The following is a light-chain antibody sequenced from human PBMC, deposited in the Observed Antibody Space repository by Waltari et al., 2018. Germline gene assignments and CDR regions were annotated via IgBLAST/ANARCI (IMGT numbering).Light chain of an antibody. CDR1: SRDVGGYDF. CDR2: EVG. V-gene: IGLV2-14*01. Sequence: QSALTQPASVSGSPGQSITISCTGTSRDVGGYDFVSWYQQHPGKAPKLIIYEVGNRPSGFSHRFFGSKSGSTASLTISGLQAEDEADYYCSSYTSGSIVVFGTGTKVTVL. J-gene: IGLJ1*01. CDR3: SSYTSGSIVV.